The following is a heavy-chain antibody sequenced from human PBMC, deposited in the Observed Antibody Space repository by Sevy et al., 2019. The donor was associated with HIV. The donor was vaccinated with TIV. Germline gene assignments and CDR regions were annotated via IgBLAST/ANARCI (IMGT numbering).Heavy chain of an antibody. CDR3: AKEGYDILTGFEPGNFDS. J-gene: IGHJ4*02. D-gene: IGHD3-9*01. CDR1: GFTFGSYG. CDR2: ISYDGTIK. V-gene: IGHV3-30*18. Sequence: GGSLRLSCAASGFTFGSYGMHWVRQAPGKGLEWVAVISYDGTIKSYADSVGGRFSISRDNADGTLYLLMDSLRAEDTAVYYCAKEGYDILTGFEPGNFDSWGQGTLVTVSS.